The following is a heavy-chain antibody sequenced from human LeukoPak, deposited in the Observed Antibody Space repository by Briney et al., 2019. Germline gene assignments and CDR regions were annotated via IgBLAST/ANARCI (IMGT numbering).Heavy chain of an antibody. Sequence: ASVTVSCTASGYTFTSYDINWVRQATGQGLEWMGWMNPNSGNTGYAQKFQGRVTMTRNTSISTAYMELSSLRSEDTAVYYCARDQSYDSSGYVDWGQGTLVTVSS. CDR1: GYTFTSYD. CDR2: MNPNSGNT. CDR3: ARDQSYDSSGYVD. V-gene: IGHV1-8*01. D-gene: IGHD3-22*01. J-gene: IGHJ4*02.